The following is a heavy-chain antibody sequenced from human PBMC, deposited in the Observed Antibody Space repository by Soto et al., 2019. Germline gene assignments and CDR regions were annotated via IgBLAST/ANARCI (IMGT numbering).Heavy chain of an antibody. CDR2: INPNTSAT. Sequence: ASVKVSCKASGYIFTGYFIQWLRQAPGQGLEWIGWINPNTSATNYAQKFQGRVTMTRDTSISTAYMELSRLSSDDAAIYYCARLQIEVAGTNWGQGTLVTVSS. CDR3: ARLQIEVAGTN. D-gene: IGHD6-19*01. J-gene: IGHJ4*02. CDR1: GYIFTGYF. V-gene: IGHV1-2*02.